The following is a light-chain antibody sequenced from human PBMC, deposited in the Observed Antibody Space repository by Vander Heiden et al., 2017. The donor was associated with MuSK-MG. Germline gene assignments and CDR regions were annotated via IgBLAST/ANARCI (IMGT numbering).Light chain of an antibody. CDR3: SSYTSSSTRV. Sequence: QSGLTRPASVSVSAAQSITISCTGTSSDVGGYNYVSWYQQHPGKAPKLMIYDVSNRPSGVSNRFSGSKSGNTASLTISGLQAEDEADYYCSSYTSSSTRVFGGGTKLTVL. V-gene: IGLV2-14*01. CDR1: SSDVGGYNY. J-gene: IGLJ3*02. CDR2: DVS.